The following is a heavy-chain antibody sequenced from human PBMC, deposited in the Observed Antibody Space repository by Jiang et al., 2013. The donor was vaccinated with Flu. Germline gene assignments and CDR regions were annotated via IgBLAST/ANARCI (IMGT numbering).Heavy chain of an antibody. Sequence: SGAEVKKPGASVKISCQASGYTFSTHAMNWVRQAPGQGLEWMGWIDANTGDPTYAQGFTGRYVFSLDTSVNTAYLQINSLKADDTAVYFCARDPLAAAGDY. D-gene: IGHD6-13*01. CDR1: GYTFSTHA. CDR3: ARDPLAAAGDY. V-gene: IGHV7-4-1*02. J-gene: IGHJ4*01. CDR2: IDANTGDP.